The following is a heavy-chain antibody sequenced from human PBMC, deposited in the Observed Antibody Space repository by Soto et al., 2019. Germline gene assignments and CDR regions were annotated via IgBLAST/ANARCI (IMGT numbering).Heavy chain of an antibody. V-gene: IGHV3-7*03. D-gene: IGHD5-18*01. CDR1: GFNFRTYW. Sequence: EVQLVESGGGLVQPGGSLRLSCAASGFNFRTYWMSRVRQAPGKGLEWVANIKEDGSDKYYVDSVRGRLTVSRDNAKNLLYLQLNSLRAEDTAVYYCAREGFSYGPKGAVFDHWGQGSLVTVSS. J-gene: IGHJ4*02. CDR2: IKEDGSDK. CDR3: AREGFSYGPKGAVFDH.